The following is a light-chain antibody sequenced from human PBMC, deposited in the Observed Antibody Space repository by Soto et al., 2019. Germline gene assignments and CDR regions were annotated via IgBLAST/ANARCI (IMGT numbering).Light chain of an antibody. CDR1: QSVSNSY. J-gene: IGKJ3*01. CDR2: GAS. CDR3: QQYDNSPPLFT. V-gene: IGKV3-20*01. Sequence: EIALTQSPCTLSLSPGERATLSCRASQSVSNSYLAWYRQKPGQAPRLLIYGASSRATGIPDRFSGSGSGTDFTLTIGRLEPEDFAVYYCQQYDNSPPLFTFGPGTKVDIK.